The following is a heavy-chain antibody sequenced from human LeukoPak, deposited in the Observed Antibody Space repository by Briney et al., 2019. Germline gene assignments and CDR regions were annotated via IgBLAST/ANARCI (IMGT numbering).Heavy chain of an antibody. CDR2: IYHNGGT. CDR1: GDSLRSYY. CDR3: ARSDLGPFGITVTSTLHFAY. J-gene: IGHJ4*02. Sequence: PAETLSLSCTVSGDSLRSYYWSWIRQPAGRGLEWLGRIYHNGGTNDNPSLKSRVTMSVDTSKNQFSLRLRSVTAADTAVYYCARSDLGPFGITVTSTLHFAYWGQGTLVTVSS. D-gene: IGHD4-17*01. V-gene: IGHV4-4*07.